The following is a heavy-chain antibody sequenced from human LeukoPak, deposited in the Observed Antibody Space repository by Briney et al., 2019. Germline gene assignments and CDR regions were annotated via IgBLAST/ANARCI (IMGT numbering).Heavy chain of an antibody. CDR1: GFTFSSYA. V-gene: IGHV3-30-3*01. CDR3: AKDLLTYYDFWSGWGFDP. D-gene: IGHD3-3*01. J-gene: IGHJ5*02. CDR2: ISYDGSNK. Sequence: PGGSLRLSCAASGFTFSSYAMHWVRQAPGKGLEWVAVISYDGSNKYYADSVKGRFTISRDNSKNTLYLQMNSLRAEDTAVYYCAKDLLTYYDFWSGWGFDPWGQGTLVTVSS.